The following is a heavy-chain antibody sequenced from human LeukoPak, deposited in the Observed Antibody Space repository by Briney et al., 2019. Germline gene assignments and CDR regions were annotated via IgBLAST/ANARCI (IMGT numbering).Heavy chain of an antibody. CDR2: IRYDGNDP. D-gene: IGHD6-19*01. CDR3: VRGTSGWSGLDY. Sequence: GGSLRLSCAASGFTFSDFWMHWVRQVPGKGLECLSQIRYDGNDPYYADSVKGRFTISRDNAKNTLYLQMNSLRAEDTAVYFCVRGTSGWSGLDYWGQGTLVTVSS. V-gene: IGHV3-74*01. CDR1: GFTFSDFW. J-gene: IGHJ4*02.